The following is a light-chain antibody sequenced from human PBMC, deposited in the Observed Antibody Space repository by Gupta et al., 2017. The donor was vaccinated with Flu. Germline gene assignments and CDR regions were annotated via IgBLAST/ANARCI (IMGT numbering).Light chain of an antibody. Sequence: ERGTLSCRASQSVTSSYLAWYQQKPGQAPRLLIYAASSRATGVPDRFSGSGSGRDFTLTISRLEPEDFAFYYCQQFGISTWTFGQGTKVEFK. V-gene: IGKV3-20*01. CDR3: QQFGISTWT. J-gene: IGKJ1*01. CDR2: AAS. CDR1: QSVTSSY.